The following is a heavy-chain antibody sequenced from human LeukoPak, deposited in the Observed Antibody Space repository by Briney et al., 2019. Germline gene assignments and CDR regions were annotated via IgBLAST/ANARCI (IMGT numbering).Heavy chain of an antibody. J-gene: IGHJ4*02. CDR1: GFTFSSYE. CDR2: IGNSGSPI. D-gene: IGHD3-22*01. CDR3: ARDSTYYYDSSGHPPRFDY. V-gene: IGHV3-48*03. Sequence: GGSLRLSCAASGFTFSSYEMNWVRQAPGKGLEWVSYIGNSGSPIYYADSVKGRFTISRDNAKNSLYLQMNSLRAEDTAVYYCARDSTYYYDSSGHPPRFDYWGQGTLVTVSS.